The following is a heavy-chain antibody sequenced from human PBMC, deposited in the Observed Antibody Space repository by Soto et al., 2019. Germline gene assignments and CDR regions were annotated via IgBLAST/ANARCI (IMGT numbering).Heavy chain of an antibody. Sequence: QVPLQESGPRLVRPSGTLSLTCTVSSGSITTANWWSWVRQPPGRGLEWIGEIYHSGSTNYNLSLKSRVTLLVDKSKNQFSLRLSSVTAADTAMHYCARRGGGVVLAATTPFDYWGQGTLVTVSS. D-gene: IGHD2-15*01. V-gene: IGHV4-4*02. CDR3: ARRGGGVVLAATTPFDY. J-gene: IGHJ4*02. CDR2: IYHSGST. CDR1: SGSITTANW.